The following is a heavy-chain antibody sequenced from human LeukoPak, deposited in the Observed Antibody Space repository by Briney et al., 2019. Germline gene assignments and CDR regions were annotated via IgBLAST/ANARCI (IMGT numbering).Heavy chain of an antibody. D-gene: IGHD3-22*01. V-gene: IGHV1-69*05. Sequence: SVKVSCKASGGTFSSYAISWVRQAPGQGLEWMGGIIPIFGTANYAQRFQGRVTITTDESTSTDYMELSSLRSEDTAVYYCARDRGYYYDSSGRDAFDIWGQGTMVTVSS. J-gene: IGHJ3*02. CDR2: IIPIFGTA. CDR3: ARDRGYYYDSSGRDAFDI. CDR1: GGTFSSYA.